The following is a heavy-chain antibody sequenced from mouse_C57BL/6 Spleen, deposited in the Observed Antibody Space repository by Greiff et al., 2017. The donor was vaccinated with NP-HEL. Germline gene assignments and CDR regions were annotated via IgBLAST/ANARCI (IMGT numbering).Heavy chain of an antibody. V-gene: IGHV5-4*03. CDR3: ARVYSNYVDYAMDY. D-gene: IGHD2-5*01. CDR2: ISDGGSYT. CDR1: GFTFSSYA. Sequence: DVMLVESGGGLVKPGGSLKLSCAASGFTFSSYAMSWVRQTPEKRLEWVATISDGGSYTYYPDNVKGRFTISRDNAKNNLYLQMSHLKSEDTAMYYCARVYSNYVDYAMDYLGQGTSVTVSS. J-gene: IGHJ4*01.